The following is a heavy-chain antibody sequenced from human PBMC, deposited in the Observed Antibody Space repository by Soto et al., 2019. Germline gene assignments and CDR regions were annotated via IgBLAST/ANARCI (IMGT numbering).Heavy chain of an antibody. CDR3: AGIPADTAMSRGWFEP. V-gene: IGHV2-26*01. CDR2: IFSNDEK. J-gene: IGHJ5*02. Sequence: SGPTLVNPTETLTLTCTVSGFSLSNARMGVSWIRQPPGKALEWLAHIFSNDEKSYSTSLKSRLTISKDTSKSQVVLTMTNMDPVDTATFYCAGIPADTAMSRGWFEPWGQGTLVTVSS. D-gene: IGHD5-18*01. CDR1: GFSLSNARMG.